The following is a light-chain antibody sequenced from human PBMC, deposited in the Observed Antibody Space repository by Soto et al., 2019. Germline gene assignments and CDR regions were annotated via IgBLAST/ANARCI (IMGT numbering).Light chain of an antibody. Sequence: DIVLTQSPGTLSLSPGERATLSCRASQSVSSSYLAWYQQKPGQAPRLLIYGASSRATGIPDRFSGTGSETDFTLTISRLEPEDFAVYYCQQYDNSPITFGQGTRLEIK. V-gene: IGKV3-20*01. CDR2: GAS. J-gene: IGKJ5*01. CDR1: QSVSSSY. CDR3: QQYDNSPIT.